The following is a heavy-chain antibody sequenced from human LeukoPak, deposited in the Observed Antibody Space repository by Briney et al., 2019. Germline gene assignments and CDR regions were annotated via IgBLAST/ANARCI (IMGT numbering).Heavy chain of an antibody. CDR1: GFTFSNYA. Sequence: GGSLRLSCAASGFTFSNYAMSWVRQAPGKGLEWVSVISGSGGSTYYVDSVQGQFTISRDNSKNTLFLQMDSLRAEDTAVYYCAKGGFGRPFDYWGQGTLVTVSS. J-gene: IGHJ4*02. CDR3: AKGGFGRPFDY. CDR2: ISGSGGST. D-gene: IGHD3-10*01. V-gene: IGHV3-23*01.